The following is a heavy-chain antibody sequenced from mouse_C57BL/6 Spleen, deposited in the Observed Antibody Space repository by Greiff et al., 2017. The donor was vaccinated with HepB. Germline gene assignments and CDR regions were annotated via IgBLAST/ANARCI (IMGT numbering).Heavy chain of an antibody. V-gene: IGHV1-64*01. CDR3: ARSDYYAMDY. J-gene: IGHJ4*01. Sequence: QVQLQQPGAELVKPGASVKLSCKASGYTFTSYWMHWVKQRPGQGLEWIGMIHPNSGSTNYNEKFKSKATLTVDKSSGTAYMQLSSLTSEDSAVYYCARSDYYAMDYWGQGTSVTVSS. CDR2: IHPNSGST. CDR1: GYTFTSYW.